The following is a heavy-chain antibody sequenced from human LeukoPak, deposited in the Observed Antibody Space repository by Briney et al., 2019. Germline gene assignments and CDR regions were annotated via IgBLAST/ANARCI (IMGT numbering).Heavy chain of an antibody. V-gene: IGHV3-48*04. CDR1: GFTFSSYS. D-gene: IGHD6-19*01. Sequence: PGGSLRLSCAASGFTFSSYSMNWVRQAPGKGLEWVSYISSSSTIYYADSVKGRFTISRDNAKNSLYLQMNSLRAEDTAVYYCAREGVAGPDYWGQGTLVTVSS. CDR3: AREGVAGPDY. CDR2: ISSSSTI. J-gene: IGHJ4*02.